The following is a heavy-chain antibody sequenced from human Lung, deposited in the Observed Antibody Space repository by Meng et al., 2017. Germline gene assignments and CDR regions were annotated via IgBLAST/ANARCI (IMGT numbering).Heavy chain of an antibody. CDR2: MSFDGAQI. CDR1: GFTFNTYA. J-gene: IGHJ2*01. V-gene: IGHV3-30*01. CDR3: ARDKPPNDV. Sequence: QVELVESVGGLVWPGGSLGLSCAASGFTFNTYAMHWVRQAPGKGLEWVSLMSFDGAQIYYSDSVRGRFTISRDNSKNTLYLQMNSLRAEDTAVYYCARDKPPNDVWGRGTLVTVSS.